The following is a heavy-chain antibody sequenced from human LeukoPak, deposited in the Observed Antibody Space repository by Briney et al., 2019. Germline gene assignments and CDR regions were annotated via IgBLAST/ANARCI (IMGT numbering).Heavy chain of an antibody. CDR1: GFTFSGSA. CDR3: TRHPSMGDIVATMTDY. D-gene: IGHD5-12*01. V-gene: IGHV3-73*01. CDR2: IRSKANSYAT. Sequence: GGSLRLSCAASGFTFSGSAMHWVRQASGKGLEWVGRIRSKANSYATAYAASVKGRFTISRDDSKNTAYLQMNSLKAEDTAVYYCTRHPSMGDIVATMTDYWGQGTLVTVSS. J-gene: IGHJ4*02.